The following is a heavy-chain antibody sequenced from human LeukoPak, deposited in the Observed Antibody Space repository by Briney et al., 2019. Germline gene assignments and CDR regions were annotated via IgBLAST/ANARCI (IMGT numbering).Heavy chain of an antibody. CDR2: INPSSGTT. CDR1: GGTFSSYA. J-gene: IGHJ5*02. V-gene: IGHV1-46*01. D-gene: IGHD2-15*01. Sequence: ASVKVSCKASGGTFSSYAISWVRQAPGQGLEWMGIINPSSGTTNYAQKFQGRVTMTRDMSTSTVYMELSSLRSEDTAVYYCARRDLGSCSGGSCYSWFDPWGQGTLVIVSS. CDR3: ARRDLGSCSGGSCYSWFDP.